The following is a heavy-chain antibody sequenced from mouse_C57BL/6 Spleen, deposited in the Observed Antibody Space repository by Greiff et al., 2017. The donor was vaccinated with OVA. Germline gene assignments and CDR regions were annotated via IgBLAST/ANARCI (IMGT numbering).Heavy chain of an antibody. J-gene: IGHJ3*01. CDR1: GYTFTDYE. V-gene: IGHV1-15*01. Sequence: QVQLQQSGAELVRPGASVTLSCKASGYTFTDYEMHWVKQTPVHGLEWIGAIDPETGGTASTQKFKGKAILTADKSSSTAYMELRSLTSEDSAVYYCTRKLLYYDYDGAWFAYWGQGTLVTVSA. CDR2: IDPETGGT. CDR3: TRKLLYYDYDGAWFAY. D-gene: IGHD2-4*01.